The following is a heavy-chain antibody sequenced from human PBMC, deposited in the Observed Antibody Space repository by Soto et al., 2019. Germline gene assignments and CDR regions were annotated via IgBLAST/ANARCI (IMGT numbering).Heavy chain of an antibody. D-gene: IGHD4-17*01. CDR3: AKDTGREGYGGNWFDP. Sequence: QVQLVQSGAELKKPGASVKVSCKASGGTFSKYAITWVRQAPGQRLEWIGRNSPIVGTTDYAQKFQCRITTTEDEPTTTAYRELSSMRSDDTAVYDCAKDTGREGYGGNWFDPWGQGTLVTVSS. V-gene: IGHV1-69*11. CDR2: NSPIVGTT. J-gene: IGHJ5*02. CDR1: GGTFSKYA.